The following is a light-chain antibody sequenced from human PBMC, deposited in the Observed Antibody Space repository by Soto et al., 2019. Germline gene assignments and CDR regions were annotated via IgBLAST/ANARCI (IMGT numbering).Light chain of an antibody. Sequence: DIQMTQSPSTLSASVGDRVTITCRASQSISGWLAWYQQKPGKAPKLLIYDASSLESGVPSRFSGSGSGTEFTLTISSLQPDDFANYYCQQYNSYGTFGKGTKV. J-gene: IGKJ1*01. CDR2: DAS. V-gene: IGKV1-5*01. CDR1: QSISGW. CDR3: QQYNSYGT.